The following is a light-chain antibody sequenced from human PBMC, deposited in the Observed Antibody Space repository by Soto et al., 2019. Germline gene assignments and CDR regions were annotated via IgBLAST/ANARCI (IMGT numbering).Light chain of an antibody. CDR3: QQANSFPLVT. J-gene: IGKJ4*01. V-gene: IGKV1D-12*01. CDR2: ATS. CDR1: QAISSW. Sequence: DIQMTQSPSSVSASVGDRVTITCRASQAISSWLAWYQQKPGKAPKLLIYATSSLQSEVPSRFSGSGSGTDFTLTISSLQPEDFATYYCQQANSFPLVTFGGGTKVEIK.